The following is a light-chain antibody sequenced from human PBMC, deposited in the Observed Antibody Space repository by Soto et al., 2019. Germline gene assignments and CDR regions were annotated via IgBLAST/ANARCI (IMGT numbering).Light chain of an antibody. CDR2: KAS. V-gene: IGKV1-5*03. CDR3: QHYNSYSEA. CDR1: QSISSW. Sequence: PSTLSASLGDIVTITCRASQSISSWLAWYQQKPGKAPRLLIYKASDLESGVPSRFSGSGSGTEFPLTISSLQPDDFATYYCQHYNSYSEAFGQGTKVDIK. J-gene: IGKJ1*01.